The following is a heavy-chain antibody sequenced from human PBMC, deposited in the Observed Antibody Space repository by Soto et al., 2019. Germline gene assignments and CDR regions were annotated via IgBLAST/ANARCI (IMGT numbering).Heavy chain of an antibody. J-gene: IGHJ4*02. V-gene: IGHV4-31*11. CDR2: IYYSGST. Sequence: SEPLSLTCAVSGGSISSGGYYWSWIRQQPGKGLEWIGYIYYSGSTYYNPSLKSRVTISVDTSKTQFSLKLSSVTAADTAVYYCARGVTLVRGVIHTPYFDYWGQGALVTVSS. D-gene: IGHD3-10*01. CDR3: ARGVTLVRGVIHTPYFDY. CDR1: GGSISSGGYY.